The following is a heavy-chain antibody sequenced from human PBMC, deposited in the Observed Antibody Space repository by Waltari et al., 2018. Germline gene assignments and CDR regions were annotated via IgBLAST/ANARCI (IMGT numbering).Heavy chain of an antibody. CDR2: IYTSGST. CDR3: ARDHGEGATFDP. V-gene: IGHV4-61*09. J-gene: IGHJ5*02. CDR1: GGSISSGSYY. Sequence: QVQLQESGPGLVKPSQTLSLTCTVSGGSISSGSYYWSWIRQPAGKGLGWIGYIYTSGSTNYNPSLKSRVTISVDTSKNQFSLKLSSVTAADTAVYYCARDHGEGATFDPWGQGTLVTVSS. D-gene: IGHD1-26*01.